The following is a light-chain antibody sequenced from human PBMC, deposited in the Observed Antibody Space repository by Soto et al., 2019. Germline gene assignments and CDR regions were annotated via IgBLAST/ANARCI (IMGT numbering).Light chain of an antibody. J-gene: IGLJ1*01. V-gene: IGLV2-14*01. CDR3: TSYTTSSTLV. CDR1: SSDVGGYNY. Sequence: QSALTQPASVSGSPGQSITISCTGTSSDVGGYNYVSWYQQYPGKAPKLMIYDVSNRPSGVSNRFSGSKSVNTASLTISGLQAEDEADYYCTSYTTSSTLVFGTGTKVTVL. CDR2: DVS.